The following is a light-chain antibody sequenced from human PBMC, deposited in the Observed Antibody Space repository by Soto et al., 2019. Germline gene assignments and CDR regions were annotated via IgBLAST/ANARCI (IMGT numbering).Light chain of an antibody. Sequence: EIVMTQSPATLSVSPGERATLSCRASQSVSGNLAWYQQKPGQAPRLLIYGASTRATAIPARFSGSGSGTEFTLTISNLQSEDFAVYYCQQDNNWPPWTFGQGTKVEIK. CDR3: QQDNNWPPWT. J-gene: IGKJ1*01. CDR2: GAS. V-gene: IGKV3-15*01. CDR1: QSVSGN.